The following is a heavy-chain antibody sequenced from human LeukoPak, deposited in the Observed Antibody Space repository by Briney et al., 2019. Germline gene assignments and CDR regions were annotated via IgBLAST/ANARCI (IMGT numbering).Heavy chain of an antibody. CDR3: ARLLYSYGPWYGMDV. D-gene: IGHD5-18*01. V-gene: IGHV4-34*01. Sequence: PSETLSHTCGVYGVSISGYYWTWIRQPPGKGLEWVGEITDSGSINYNPSLKSRVTISLDTSKNQLSLRLSSVTAADTAVYYCARLLYSYGPWYGMDVWGQGRTVTVSS. CDR2: ITDSGSI. CDR1: GVSISGYY. J-gene: IGHJ6*01.